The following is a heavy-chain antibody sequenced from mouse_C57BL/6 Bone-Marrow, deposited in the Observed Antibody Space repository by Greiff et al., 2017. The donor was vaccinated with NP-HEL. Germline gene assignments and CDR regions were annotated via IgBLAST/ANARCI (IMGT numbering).Heavy chain of an antibody. Sequence: EVQLQQSGPELVKPGASVKISCKASGYTFTDYYMNWVKQSHGKSLEWIGDINPNNGGTSYNQKFKGKATLTVDKSSSTAYMELRSLTSEDSAVYYCAKMRPIYYGNLWAMDYWGQGTSVTVSS. V-gene: IGHV1-26*01. CDR3: AKMRPIYYGNLWAMDY. CDR2: INPNNGGT. D-gene: IGHD2-1*01. CDR1: GYTFTDYY. J-gene: IGHJ4*01.